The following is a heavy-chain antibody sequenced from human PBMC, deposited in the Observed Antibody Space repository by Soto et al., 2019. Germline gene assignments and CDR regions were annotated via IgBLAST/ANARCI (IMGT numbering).Heavy chain of an antibody. J-gene: IGHJ4*02. V-gene: IGHV3-23*01. CDR1: GFTFSSYA. CDR2: ISGSGGST. Sequence: GGSLRLSCAASGFTFSSYAMSWVRQAPGKGLEWVSAISGSGGSTYYADSVKGRFTISRDNSKNTLYLQMSSLRPEDTAVYYCVKDRYYYDSGTRFDYWGQGTLVTVSS. CDR3: VKDRYYYDSGTRFDY. D-gene: IGHD3-10*01.